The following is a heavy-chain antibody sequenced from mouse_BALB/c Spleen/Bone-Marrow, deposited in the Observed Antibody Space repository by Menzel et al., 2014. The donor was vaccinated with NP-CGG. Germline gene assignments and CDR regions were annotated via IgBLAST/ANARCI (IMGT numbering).Heavy chain of an antibody. CDR3: AREWTARAVDY. D-gene: IGHD3-2*01. Sequence: QVQLQQPGAELVRPGTSVKVSCKASGYAFTNYLIEWVKQRPGQGLEWIGVINPGSGGANYNEKFKGKATLTADKSSSTAYMQLSSLTSDDSAVYFCAREWTARAVDYWGQGPTLTVSS. CDR2: INPGSGGA. V-gene: IGHV1-54*01. CDR1: GYAFTNYL. J-gene: IGHJ2*01.